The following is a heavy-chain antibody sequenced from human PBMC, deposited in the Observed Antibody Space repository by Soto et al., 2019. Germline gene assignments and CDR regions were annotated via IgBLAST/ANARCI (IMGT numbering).Heavy chain of an antibody. CDR2: ISAYNGNT. J-gene: IGHJ4*02. CDR3: ARDVPYSSSYFDY. Sequence: ASVKVSCKASGYTFTSYGISWVRQAPGQGLEWMGWISAYNGNTNYAQKLQGRVTMTTDTSTSTVYMELRSLRSDDTAVYYCARDVPYSSSYFDYWGQGTLVTVPS. V-gene: IGHV1-18*01. CDR1: GYTFTSYG. D-gene: IGHD6-6*01.